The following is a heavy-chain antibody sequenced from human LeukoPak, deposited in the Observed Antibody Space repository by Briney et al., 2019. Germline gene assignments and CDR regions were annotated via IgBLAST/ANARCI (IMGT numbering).Heavy chain of an antibody. CDR2: FDPEDGET. D-gene: IGHD3-22*01. Sequence: GASVKVSCKVSGYTLTELSMHWVRQAPGKGLEWMGGFDPEDGETIYAQKFQGRVTITADESTSTAYMELSSLRSEDTAVYYCARDFEHSYYDSSGYYHYDGAFDIWGQGTMVTVSS. CDR1: GYTLTELS. J-gene: IGHJ3*02. CDR3: ARDFEHSYYDSSGYYHYDGAFDI. V-gene: IGHV1-24*01.